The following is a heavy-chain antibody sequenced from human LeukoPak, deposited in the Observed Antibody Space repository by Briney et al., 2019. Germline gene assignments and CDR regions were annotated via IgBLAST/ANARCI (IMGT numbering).Heavy chain of an antibody. CDR1: GYTFTGYY. CDR3: ARIWGKDYYYYMDV. Sequence: ASVKVSCKASGYTFTGYYIHWVRQAPGQGLEWMGRINPNSGGTNYAQKFQGRVTMTRDTSISTAYTELSRLRSDDTAVYYCARIWGKDYYYYMDVWGKGTTVTVSS. CDR2: INPNSGGT. V-gene: IGHV1-2*06. J-gene: IGHJ6*03. D-gene: IGHD7-27*01.